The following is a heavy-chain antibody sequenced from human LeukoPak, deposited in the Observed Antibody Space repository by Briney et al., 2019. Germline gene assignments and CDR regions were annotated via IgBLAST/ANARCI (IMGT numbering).Heavy chain of an antibody. CDR1: GYTFTGYY. Sequence: GASVKVSCKASGYTFTGYYMHWVRQAPGQGLEWMGWINPNSGGTNYAQKFQGRVTMTRDTSISTAYMELSRLRSDDTAVYYCARDPLYDFWSGYYTGDAFDIWGQGTMVTVSS. D-gene: IGHD3-3*01. CDR3: ARDPLYDFWSGYYTGDAFDI. V-gene: IGHV1-2*02. CDR2: INPNSGGT. J-gene: IGHJ3*02.